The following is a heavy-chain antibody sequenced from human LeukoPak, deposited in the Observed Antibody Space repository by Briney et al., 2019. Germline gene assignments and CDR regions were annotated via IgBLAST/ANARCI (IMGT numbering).Heavy chain of an antibody. CDR1: GFTFSGSA. CDR3: TRGPDYYDSSGLDY. Sequence: PGGSLKLSCAASGFTFSGSAMHWVRQASGKGLEWVGRIRSKGNTYATAYAASVKGRFTISRDDLKNTAYLQMNSLKTEDTAVYYCTRGPDYYDSSGLDYWGQGTLVTVSS. CDR2: IRSKGNTYAT. D-gene: IGHD3-22*01. V-gene: IGHV3-73*01. J-gene: IGHJ4*02.